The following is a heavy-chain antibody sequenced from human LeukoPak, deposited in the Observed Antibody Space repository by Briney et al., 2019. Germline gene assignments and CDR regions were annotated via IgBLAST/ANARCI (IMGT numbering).Heavy chain of an antibody. CDR1: GYSINSGYY. V-gene: IGHV4-38-2*02. J-gene: IGHJ4*02. D-gene: IGHD3-10*01. CDR3: ARALKLWFGELSD. Sequence: KPSETPSLTCTVSGYSINSGYYWGWIRQPPGKGLEWIGSIYHTGSTYYNPSLKRPVTMSVDTSKNQFSLKLSSVTAADTAVYYCARALKLWFGELSDWGQGTLVTVSS. CDR2: IYHTGST.